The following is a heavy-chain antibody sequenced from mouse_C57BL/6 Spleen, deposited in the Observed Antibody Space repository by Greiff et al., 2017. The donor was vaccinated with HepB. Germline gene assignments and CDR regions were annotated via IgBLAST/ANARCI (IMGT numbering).Heavy chain of an antibody. CDR1: GFNIKNTY. J-gene: IGHJ4*01. Sequence: EVKLQESVAELVRPGASVKLSCTASGFNIKNTYMHWVKQRPEQGLEWIGRIDPANGNTKYAPKFQGKATITADTSSNTAYLQLSSLTSEDTAIYYCARYWDEDYYAMDYWGQGTSVTVSS. V-gene: IGHV14-3*01. CDR2: IDPANGNT. D-gene: IGHD4-1*01. CDR3: ARYWDEDYYAMDY.